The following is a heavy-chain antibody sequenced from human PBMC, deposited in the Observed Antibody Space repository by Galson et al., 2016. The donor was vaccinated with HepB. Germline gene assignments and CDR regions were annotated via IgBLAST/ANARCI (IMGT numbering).Heavy chain of an antibody. CDR2: VNHRGTT. J-gene: IGHJ4*01. V-gene: IGHV4-34*01. CDR1: GESLSGYF. D-gene: IGHD3-10*01. CDR3: ARDGFPGFGSFFDY. Sequence: LSLTCTVSGESLSGYFWSWIRQPPGKGLEWIGEVNHRGTTNYDPSLESRVTVSADTSKNQFSLNLSSVTAADTAVYFCARDGFPGFGSFFDYWGHGALVTVSS.